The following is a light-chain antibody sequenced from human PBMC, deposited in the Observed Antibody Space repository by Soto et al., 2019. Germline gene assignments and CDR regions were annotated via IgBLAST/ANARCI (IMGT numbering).Light chain of an antibody. CDR3: QQYNKWPLT. CDR2: GSS. Sequence: EIVLTQSPGTLSLSPGERAALSCRASQSVNSNYLVWYQQNPGQAPRLLIYGSSIRATGIPGRFSGSGSGTEFTLTISSLQSEDVAVYYCQQYNKWPLTFGGGTKVDIK. CDR1: QSVNSN. V-gene: IGKV3D-15*01. J-gene: IGKJ4*01.